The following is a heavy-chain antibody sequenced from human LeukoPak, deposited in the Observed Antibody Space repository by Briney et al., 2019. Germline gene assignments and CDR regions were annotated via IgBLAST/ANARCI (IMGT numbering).Heavy chain of an antibody. CDR2: ISSSGSTI. V-gene: IGHV3-11*01. Sequence: PGGSLRLSCAASGFTLSDYYMSWIRQAPGKGLEWVSYISSSGSTIYYADSVKGRFTISRDNAKNSLYLQMNSLRAEDTAVYYCARLDDILTGYYSDYWGQGTLVTVSS. J-gene: IGHJ4*02. D-gene: IGHD3-9*01. CDR1: GFTLSDYY. CDR3: ARLDDILTGYYSDY.